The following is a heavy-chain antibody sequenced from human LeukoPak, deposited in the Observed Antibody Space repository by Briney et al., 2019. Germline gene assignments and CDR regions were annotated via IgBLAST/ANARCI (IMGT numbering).Heavy chain of an antibody. J-gene: IGHJ5*02. CDR2: IKQDGSEK. D-gene: IGHD3-22*01. V-gene: IGHV3-7*01. CDR3: ARDLRDYYDSSGYYYDWFDP. Sequence: GGSLRLSCAASGFTLSSYWMSWVRQAPGKGLEWVANIKQDGSEKYYVDSVKGRFTISRDNAKNSLYLQMNSLRAEDTAVYYCARDLRDYYDSSGYYYDWFDPWGQGTLVTVSS. CDR1: GFTLSSYW.